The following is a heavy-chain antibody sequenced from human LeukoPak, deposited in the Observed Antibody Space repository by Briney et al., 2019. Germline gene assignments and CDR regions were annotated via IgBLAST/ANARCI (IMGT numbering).Heavy chain of an antibody. CDR2: IYTSGST. D-gene: IGHD5-24*01. Sequence: PSETLSLTCTVSGGSISSGSYYWGWLRQPAGKGLEWIGRIYTSGSTNYNPSLKSRGTISVDTSKNPFSLKLSSVTAADTAVYYCARGFVSRWLQLTLPKNQAFDIWGQGTMVTVSS. V-gene: IGHV4-61*02. CDR1: GGSISSGSYY. J-gene: IGHJ3*02. CDR3: ARGFVSRWLQLTLPKNQAFDI.